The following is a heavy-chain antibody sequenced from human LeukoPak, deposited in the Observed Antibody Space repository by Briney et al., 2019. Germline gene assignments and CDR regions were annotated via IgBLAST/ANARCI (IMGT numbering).Heavy chain of an antibody. D-gene: IGHD5-18*01. J-gene: IGHJ3*02. CDR3: GKMVKFGWRYSYGYYAAFDI. V-gene: IGHV3-23*01. CDR2: ICGSGGST. Sequence: GGSLTLSCAASGFTFNIYAMRGAPEAPGGGVEGVSDICGSGGSTYYADSVKGRITISRDNSKNPLYLQMNSLRAEDTAVYYCGKMVKFGWRYSYGYYAAFDIWGQGTMVTVSS. CDR1: GFTFNIYA.